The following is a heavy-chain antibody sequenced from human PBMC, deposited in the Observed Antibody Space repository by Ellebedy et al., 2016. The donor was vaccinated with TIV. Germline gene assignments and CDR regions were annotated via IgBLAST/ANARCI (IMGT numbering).Heavy chain of an antibody. CDR3: ARDTLVGVTDSYFDY. CDR2: IKQDGSKR. Sequence: GESLKISCAASGFTFSSYWMSWVRQAPGKGLERVANIKQDGSKRFYVDSVKGRITISRDNAKNSLYLQMNNLRAEDTAVYYCARDTLVGVTDSYFDYWGQGTLVTVSS. CDR1: GFTFSSYW. J-gene: IGHJ4*02. D-gene: IGHD1-26*01. V-gene: IGHV3-7*03.